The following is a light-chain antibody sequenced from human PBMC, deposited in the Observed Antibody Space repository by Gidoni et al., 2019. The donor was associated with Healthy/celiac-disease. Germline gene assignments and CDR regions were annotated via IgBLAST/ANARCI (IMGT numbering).Light chain of an antibody. CDR3: QQSYSTPPYT. CDR1: QSISSY. V-gene: IGKV1-39*01. Sequence: DIQMPQSPSSLSASVGDRVTITCRASQSISSYLNWYQQKPGKAPKLLIYAASSLQSGVPSRFSGSGSGTDFNLTISSLQPEDFATYYCQQSYSTPPYTCGQGTKLEIK. CDR2: AAS. J-gene: IGKJ2*01.